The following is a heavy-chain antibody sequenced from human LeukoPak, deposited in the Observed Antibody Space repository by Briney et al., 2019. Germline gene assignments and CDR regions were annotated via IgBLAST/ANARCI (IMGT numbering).Heavy chain of an antibody. V-gene: IGHV1-24*01. D-gene: IGHD3-22*01. CDR2: FDPEDGET. CDR1: GYTLTELS. CDR3: ATVFDSSGYYKHDY. J-gene: IGHJ4*02. Sequence: GASVKVSRKVSGYTLTELSMHWVRQAPGKGLEWMGGFDPEDGETIYAQKFQGRVTMTEDTSTDTAYMELSSLRSEDTAVYYCATVFDSSGYYKHDYWGRGTLVTVSS.